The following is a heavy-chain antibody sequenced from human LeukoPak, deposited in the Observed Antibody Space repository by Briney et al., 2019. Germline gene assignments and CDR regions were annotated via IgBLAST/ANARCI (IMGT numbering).Heavy chain of an antibody. CDR2: INYSGST. J-gene: IGHJ6*02. CDR3: ARDEAIFGAGYYYGMDV. Sequence: SETLSLTCAVYGGSFSGYYWSWIRQPPGKGLEWIGEINYSGSTNYNPSLKSRVTISVDTSKNQFSLKLSPVTAADTAVYYCARDEAIFGAGYYYGMDVWGQGPTVTVSS. CDR1: GGSFSGYY. D-gene: IGHD3-3*01. V-gene: IGHV4-34*01.